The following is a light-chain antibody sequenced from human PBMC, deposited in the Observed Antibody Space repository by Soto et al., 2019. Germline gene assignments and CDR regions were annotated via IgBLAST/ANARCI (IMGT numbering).Light chain of an antibody. CDR1: NIGSKT. J-gene: IGLJ2*01. Sequence: SYELSQPPSVSVAPGKTARITCGGDNIGSKTVHWYQQKPGQAPVLVMYYDSDRPAGIPERLSGSNSGNTATLAISRVEAGDEADYYCQVWDSSSDSVVFGGGTKLIVL. V-gene: IGLV3-21*04. CDR3: QVWDSSSDSVV. CDR2: YDS.